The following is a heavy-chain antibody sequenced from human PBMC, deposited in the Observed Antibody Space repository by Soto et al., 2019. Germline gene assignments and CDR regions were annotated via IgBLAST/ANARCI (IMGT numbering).Heavy chain of an antibody. CDR1: GYSFTSYW. D-gene: IGHD6-13*01. Sequence: PGESLKISCKGSGYSFTSYWIGWVRQMPGKGLEWMGIIYPGDSDTRYSPSFQGQVTISADKSISTAYLQWSSLKASDTAMYYCARHRGRAAAGIIWFDPWGQGTLVTVSS. CDR3: ARHRGRAAAGIIWFDP. J-gene: IGHJ5*02. V-gene: IGHV5-51*01. CDR2: IYPGDSDT.